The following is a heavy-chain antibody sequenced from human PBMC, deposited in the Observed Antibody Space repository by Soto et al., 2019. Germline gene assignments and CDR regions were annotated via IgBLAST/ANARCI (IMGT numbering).Heavy chain of an antibody. Sequence: GASVKVSCKASGYTFTNYAMHWVRQAPGQRLEWMGWINAGNGNTKYSQKFQGRVTITRDTSASTAYMELSSLRSEDTAVYYCARDLSEYSGYGFSGYYYYYMDVWGKGTTVTVSS. D-gene: IGHD5-12*01. V-gene: IGHV1-3*01. CDR2: INAGNGNT. CDR1: GYTFTNYA. J-gene: IGHJ6*03. CDR3: ARDLSEYSGYGFSGYYYYYMDV.